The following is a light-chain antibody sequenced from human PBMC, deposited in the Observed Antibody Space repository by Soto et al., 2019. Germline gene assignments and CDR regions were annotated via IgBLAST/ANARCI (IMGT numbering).Light chain of an antibody. Sequence: EIALTQSPGTLSLSPEQRTTLSCRTSQSVSSSHLAWYQQKPGQAPRLLIYGASSRATGIPDTFSGSGFGTDFALPISRLEPEDFAVYYCQSYGSSPGLTFGGGTKGEIK. J-gene: IGKJ4*01. CDR3: QSYGSSPGLT. V-gene: IGKV3-20*01. CDR1: QSVSSSH. CDR2: GAS.